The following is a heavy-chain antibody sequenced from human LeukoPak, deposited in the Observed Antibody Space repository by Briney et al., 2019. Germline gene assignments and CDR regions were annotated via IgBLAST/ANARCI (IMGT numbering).Heavy chain of an antibody. D-gene: IGHD6-19*01. CDR3: ARALSSGWYYDY. J-gene: IGHJ4*02. CDR1: GGSFGGYY. V-gene: IGHV4-34*01. CDR2: INHSGST. Sequence: PSETLSLTCAVYGGSFGGYYWSWIRQPPGKGLEWIGEINHSGSTNYNPSLKSRVTISVDTSKNQFSLKLSSVTAADTAVYYCARALSSGWYYDYWGQGTLVTVSS.